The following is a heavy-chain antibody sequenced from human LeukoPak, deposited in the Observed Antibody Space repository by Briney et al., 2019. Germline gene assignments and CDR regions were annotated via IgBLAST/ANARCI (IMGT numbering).Heavy chain of an antibody. J-gene: IGHJ5*02. D-gene: IGHD2-15*01. Sequence: SETLSLTCTVSGGSISSDNYYWGWIRQPPGKGLEFIGSIYYSGSTYYNPSLKSRVTISVDTSKNQFSLRLSSVTAADTAVYYCARDIYCSGGSCYDWFDPWGQGTLVTVSS. V-gene: IGHV4-39*07. CDR2: IYYSGST. CDR3: ARDIYCSGGSCYDWFDP. CDR1: GGSISSDNYY.